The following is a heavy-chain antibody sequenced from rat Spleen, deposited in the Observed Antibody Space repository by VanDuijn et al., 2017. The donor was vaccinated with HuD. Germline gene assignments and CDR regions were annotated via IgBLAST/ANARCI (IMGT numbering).Heavy chain of an antibody. CDR2: ISTSGGST. Sequence: EVQLVESGGGLVQPGRSMKLSCAASGFTFSSFPMAWVRQAPTKGLEWVAPISTSGGSTYYRDSVKGRFTISRDNAKSTLYLQMDSLRSEDTATYYCARHKEYNYYFDYWGQGVMVTVSS. V-gene: IGHV5-46*01. CDR3: ARHKEYNYYFDY. J-gene: IGHJ2*01. CDR1: GFTFSSFP. D-gene: IGHD1-4*01.